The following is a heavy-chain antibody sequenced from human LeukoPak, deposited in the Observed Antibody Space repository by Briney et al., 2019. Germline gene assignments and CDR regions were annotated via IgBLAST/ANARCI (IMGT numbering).Heavy chain of an antibody. J-gene: IGHJ3*01. CDR3: ARVSVTLFGAVIILNAFDV. V-gene: IGHV1-2*02. Sequence: ASVKVSCKASGYTFTGYYIHWVRQAPGQGLEWMGWINPNSGGTNYALQLQGRVTMTTDTSTSTAYMELRSLRSDDTAVYYCARVSVTLFGAVIILNAFDVWGQGTMVTVSS. CDR2: INPNSGGT. CDR1: GYTFTGYY. D-gene: IGHD3-3*01.